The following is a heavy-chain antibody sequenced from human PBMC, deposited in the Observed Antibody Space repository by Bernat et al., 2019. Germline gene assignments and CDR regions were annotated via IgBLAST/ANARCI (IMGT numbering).Heavy chain of an antibody. D-gene: IGHD1-26*01. J-gene: IGHJ4*02. CDR1: GFSLSTSGVG. CDR2: IYWDDDK. Sequence: QITLKESGPTLVKPTQTLTLTCTFSGFSLSTSGVGLGWIRQPPGKALEWLALIYWDDDKRYSPSLKSRLTITKDTSKNQVVLTMTNMDPVDTATYYCARTAGQWELPDYWGQGTLVTVSS. V-gene: IGHV2-5*02. CDR3: ARTAGQWELPDY.